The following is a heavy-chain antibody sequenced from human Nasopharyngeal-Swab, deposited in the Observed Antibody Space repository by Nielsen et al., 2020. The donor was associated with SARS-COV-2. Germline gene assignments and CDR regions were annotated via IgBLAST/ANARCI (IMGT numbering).Heavy chain of an antibody. CDR3: ASSGIAAADI. CDR1: GFTVSSNY. V-gene: IGHV3-53*04. Sequence: GESLKISCAASGFTVSSNYMSWVRQAPGKGLEWVSVIYSGGSTYYADSVEGRFTISRHNSKNTLYLQMNSLRAEDTAVYYCASSGIAAADIWGQGTMVTVSS. D-gene: IGHD6-13*01. J-gene: IGHJ3*02. CDR2: IYSGGST.